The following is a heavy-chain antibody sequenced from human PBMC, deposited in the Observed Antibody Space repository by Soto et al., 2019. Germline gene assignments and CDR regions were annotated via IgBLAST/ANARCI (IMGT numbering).Heavy chain of an antibody. CDR3: ARSQGSSTSLEIYYYYYYGMAV. Sequence: QVQLVQSGAEVKKPGSSVKVSCKASGGTFGSYAISWVRQAPGQGLEWMGGIIPIPGTANYAQKFQGRVKIAADESTGTAYMELSSLRSEDTAVYYCARSQGSSTSLEIYYYYYYGMAVWGQGTTVTVSS. CDR2: IIPIPGTA. J-gene: IGHJ6*02. D-gene: IGHD2-2*01. V-gene: IGHV1-69*01. CDR1: GGTFGSYA.